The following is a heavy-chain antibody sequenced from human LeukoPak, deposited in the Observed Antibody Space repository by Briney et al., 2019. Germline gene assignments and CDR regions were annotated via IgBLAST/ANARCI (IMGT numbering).Heavy chain of an antibody. J-gene: IGHJ3*02. V-gene: IGHV4-59*01. CDR2: IYYSGST. CDR1: GGSISSYY. D-gene: IGHD2-21*01. Sequence: SETLSLTCTVSGGSISSYYWSWIRQHPGKGLEWIGYIYYSGSTYYNPSLKSRVTISVDTSKNQFSLKLSSVTAADTAVYYCARVVINDAFDIWGQGTMVTVSS. CDR3: ARVVINDAFDI.